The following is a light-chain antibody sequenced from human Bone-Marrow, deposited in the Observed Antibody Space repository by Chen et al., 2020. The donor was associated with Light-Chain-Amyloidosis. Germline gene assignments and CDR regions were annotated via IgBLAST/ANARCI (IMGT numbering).Light chain of an antibody. CDR3: QSYEGSSQGV. CDR1: SGSIATTY. CDR2: EDD. V-gene: IGLV6-57*01. Sequence: NFMLTQPHSVSESPGKTVIISCTRSSGSIATTYVQWYQQRPGSSPTTVIYEDDQRPSGVPDRSSCCIDGSSHSASRTSSGLKTEDEADYDCQSYEGSSQGVFGGRTKLTVL. J-gene: IGLJ3*02.